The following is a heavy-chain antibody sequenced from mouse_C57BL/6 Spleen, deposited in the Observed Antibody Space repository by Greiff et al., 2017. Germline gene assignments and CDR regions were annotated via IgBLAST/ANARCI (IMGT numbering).Heavy chain of an antibody. J-gene: IGHJ2*01. V-gene: IGHV1-15*01. Sequence: QVQLQQSGAELVRPGASVTLSCKASGYTFTDYEMHWVKQTPVHGLEWIGAIDPETGGTAYNQKFKGKAILTADKSSSTAYMELRSLTSEDSAVYYCTRSTTVVATGYFDYWGQGTTRTVSS. D-gene: IGHD1-1*01. CDR3: TRSTTVVATGYFDY. CDR1: GYTFTDYE. CDR2: IDPETGGT.